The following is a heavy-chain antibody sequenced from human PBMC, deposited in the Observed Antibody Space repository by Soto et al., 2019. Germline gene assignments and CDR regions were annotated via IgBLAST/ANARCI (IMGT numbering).Heavy chain of an antibody. CDR3: ARVEGYCTNGVCDPDAFDI. CDR1: GFTFSSYW. CDR2: IKQDGSEK. D-gene: IGHD2-8*01. V-gene: IGHV3-7*01. J-gene: IGHJ3*02. Sequence: GGSLRLSCAASGFTFSSYWMSWVRQAPGKGLEWVANIKQDGSEKYYEDSENGRFTISRDNSKNSLNLEMNSLRDEDMAVYYCARVEGYCTNGVCDPDAFDIWGQGTMVTVSS.